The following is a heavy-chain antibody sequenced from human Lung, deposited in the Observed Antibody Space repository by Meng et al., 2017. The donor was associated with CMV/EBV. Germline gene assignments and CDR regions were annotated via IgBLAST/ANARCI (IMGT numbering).Heavy chain of an antibody. V-gene: IGHV3-30*04. D-gene: IGHD4-17*01. CDR3: ARDHTPTVTTVLFDS. CDR2: ISDDGTNK. CDR1: GFTFSSYA. J-gene: IGHJ4*02. Sequence: SCAASGFTFSSYAMHWVRQAPGKGLEWVAVISDDGTNKYYADSVKGRFTISRDNSKNTLYLQVNSLRAEDTAVYYCARDHTPTVTTVLFDSWDQGSXVTVSS.